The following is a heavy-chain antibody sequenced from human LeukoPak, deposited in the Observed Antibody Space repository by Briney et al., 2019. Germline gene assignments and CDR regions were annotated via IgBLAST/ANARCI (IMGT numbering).Heavy chain of an antibody. CDR3: ARDSAPYYYDSSGYDI. CDR1: GFTFSSYS. J-gene: IGHJ3*02. Sequence: PGGSLRLSCAASGFTFSSYSMNWVRQAPGKGLEWISYISSSSSTIYYAYFVNGRFTIFRAYAKNSLYLQIYSLRAEDTAVYYCARDSAPYYYDSSGYDIWGQGTMVTVSS. CDR2: ISSSSSTI. D-gene: IGHD3-22*01. V-gene: IGHV3-48*01.